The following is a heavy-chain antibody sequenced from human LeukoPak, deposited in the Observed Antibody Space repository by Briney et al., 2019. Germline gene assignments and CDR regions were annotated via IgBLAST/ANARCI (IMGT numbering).Heavy chain of an antibody. CDR3: ARLVRCSSTSCRPVGFDY. D-gene: IGHD2-2*01. CDR1: GFTFSSYW. Sequence: GGSLRLSCAASGFTFSSYWMSWVRQAPGKGLEWVANIKQDGSEKYYVDSVKGRFTISRDNAKNSLYLQMNSLRAEDTAVYYCARLVRCSSTSCRPVGFDYWGQGTLVTASS. V-gene: IGHV3-7*04. CDR2: IKQDGSEK. J-gene: IGHJ4*02.